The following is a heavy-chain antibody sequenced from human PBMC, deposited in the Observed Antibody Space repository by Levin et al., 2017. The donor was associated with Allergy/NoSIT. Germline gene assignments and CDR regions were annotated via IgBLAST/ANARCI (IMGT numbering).Heavy chain of an antibody. Sequence: ASVKVSCKASGYTFSSYVMNWVRQAPGQGLEWMGWINTNTGNPTYAQGFTGRFVFSLDTSVSTAYLEISSLKAEDTAVYYCARGPKLLYFYYEMDVWGPGTTVTVSS. D-gene: IGHD3-10*01. V-gene: IGHV7-4-1*02. CDR3: ARGPKLLYFYYEMDV. CDR1: GYTFSSYV. J-gene: IGHJ6*02. CDR2: INTNTGNP.